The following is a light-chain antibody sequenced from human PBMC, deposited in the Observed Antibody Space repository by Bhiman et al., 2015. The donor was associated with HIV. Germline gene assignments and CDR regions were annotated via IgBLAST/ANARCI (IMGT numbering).Light chain of an antibody. J-gene: IGLJ1*01. CDR2: EVT. Sequence: QSALTQPASMSGSPGQSITISCTGTSSDIGSYTLVSWYQQHPGKAPKLLIYEVTKRPSGVSNRFSGSKSDNTASLTISGLQAEDEGDYYCSSYAGSSTYVFGTGTRVTVL. V-gene: IGLV2-23*02. CDR3: SSYAGSSTYV. CDR1: SSDIGSYTL.